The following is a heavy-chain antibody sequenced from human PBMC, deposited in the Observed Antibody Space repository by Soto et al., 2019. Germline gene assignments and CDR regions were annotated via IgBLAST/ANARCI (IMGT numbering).Heavy chain of an antibody. Sequence: QVQLQESGPGLVKPSETLSLNCTVSSDSIRNYYWSWIRQPAGKGPEWIGRISISARPNYNPSLKSRVTLSVDTSKNQFSLKLTSVAAADTAVYYCARDPAMIGYFDYWGQQTLVTVSS. V-gene: IGHV4-4*07. D-gene: IGHD3-22*01. J-gene: IGHJ4*02. CDR2: ISISARP. CDR1: SDSIRNYY. CDR3: ARDPAMIGYFDY.